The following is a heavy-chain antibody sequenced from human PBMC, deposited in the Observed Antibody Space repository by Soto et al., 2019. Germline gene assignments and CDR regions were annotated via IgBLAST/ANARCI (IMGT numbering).Heavy chain of an antibody. D-gene: IGHD3-22*01. CDR2: IYYSGST. CDR1: GGSISSYY. Sequence: GSLRLSCTVSGGSISSYYWSWIRQPPGKGLEWIGYIYYSGSTNYNPSLKSRVTISVDTPKNQFSLKLNCVTAADTAVYYCARRDSSGYYYFDYWGQGTLVTVSS. J-gene: IGHJ4*02. CDR3: ARRDSSGYYYFDY. V-gene: IGHV4-59*08.